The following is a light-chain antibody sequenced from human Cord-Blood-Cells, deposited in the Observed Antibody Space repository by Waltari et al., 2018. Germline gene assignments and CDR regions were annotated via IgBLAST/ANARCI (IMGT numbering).Light chain of an antibody. J-gene: IGKJ2*03. CDR1: QCVSSSY. CDR2: GAS. V-gene: IGKV3-20*01. Sequence: IGLTASACILSVAVAVRDTLSCRASQCVSSSYLAWYQQKPGQAPRLLIYGASSRATGIPDRFSGSGSGTDFTLTISRLEPEDFAVYYCQQYVSSHSSFGQGTKLEIK. CDR3: QQYVSSHSS.